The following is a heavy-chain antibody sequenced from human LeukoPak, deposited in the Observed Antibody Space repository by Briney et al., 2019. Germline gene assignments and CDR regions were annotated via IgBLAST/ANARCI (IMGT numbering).Heavy chain of an antibody. D-gene: IGHD5-12*01. V-gene: IGHV4-39*07. J-gene: IGHJ4*02. CDR1: GGSISSSSYY. CDR3: ARGHGIVAYY. CDR2: IYYSGST. Sequence: SETLSLTCTVSGGSISSSSYYWGWLRQPPGTGLEWIGSIYYSGSTYYNPSLKSRVTISVDTSKNQFSLKLSSVTAADTAVYYCARGHGIVAYYWGQGTLVTVSS.